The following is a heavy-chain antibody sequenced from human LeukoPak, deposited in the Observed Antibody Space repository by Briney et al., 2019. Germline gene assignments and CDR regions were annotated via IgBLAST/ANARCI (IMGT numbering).Heavy chain of an antibody. CDR3: ARDRGLAYCGGDCRGAFDI. D-gene: IGHD2-21*02. V-gene: IGHV3-48*04. CDR1: GFTFSSYS. Sequence: GGSLRLSCAASGFTFSSYSMNWVRQAPGKGLEWVSYISSNSSTIYYADSVKGRFTISRDNAKNSLYLQMNSLRAEDTAVYYCARDRGLAYCGGDCRGAFDIWGQGTMVTVSS. CDR2: ISSNSSTI. J-gene: IGHJ3*02.